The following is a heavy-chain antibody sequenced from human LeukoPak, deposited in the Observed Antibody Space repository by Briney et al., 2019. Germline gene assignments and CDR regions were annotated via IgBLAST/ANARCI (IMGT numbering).Heavy chain of an antibody. V-gene: IGHV3-48*04. CDR1: GFTFSSYS. D-gene: IGHD6-13*01. J-gene: IGHJ5*02. CDR2: ISSSGSTI. Sequence: GGSLRLSCAASGFTFSSYSMNWVRQAPGKGLEWVSYISSSGSTIYYADSVKGRFTISRDNAKNSLYLQMNSLRAEDTAVYYCARHSSSRDWFDPWGQGTLVTVSS. CDR3: ARHSSSRDWFDP.